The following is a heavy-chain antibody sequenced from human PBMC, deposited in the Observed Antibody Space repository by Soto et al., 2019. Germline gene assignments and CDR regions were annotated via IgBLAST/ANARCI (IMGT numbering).Heavy chain of an antibody. CDR3: EIDVGSGELSVV. D-gene: IGHD3-10*01. V-gene: IGHV1-69*01. CDR2: IIPLFGTT. J-gene: IGHJ6*01. Sequence: QVQLVQSGTEVKKPGSSAKVSCKASGGTFSNYVISWVRQAPGQGLEWMGGIIPLFGTTDYAKKFQGRSAMTADVATTAVYMDLRTLRFADTAVYLFEIDVGSGELSVVWGQATRVSVSS. CDR1: GGTFSNYV.